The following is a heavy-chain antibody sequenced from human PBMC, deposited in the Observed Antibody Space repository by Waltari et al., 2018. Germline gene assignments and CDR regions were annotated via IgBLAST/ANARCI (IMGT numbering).Heavy chain of an antibody. J-gene: IGHJ4*02. V-gene: IGHV4-59*11. D-gene: IGHD2-15*01. Sequence: QVQLQELGPGLVKPSETLSLTCTVSGGSISSHYWSWIRQPPGKGLEWIGYIYYSGSTNYNPSLKSRVTISVDTSKNQFSLKLSSVTAADTAVYYCARARYCSGGSCYSDFDYWGQGTLVTVSS. CDR2: IYYSGST. CDR3: ARARYCSGGSCYSDFDY. CDR1: GGSISSHY.